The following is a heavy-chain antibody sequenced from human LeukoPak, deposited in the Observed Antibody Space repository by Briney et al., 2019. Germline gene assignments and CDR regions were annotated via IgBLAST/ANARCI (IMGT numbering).Heavy chain of an antibody. CDR1: GGSISSGGYY. Sequence: ASETLSLTCTVSGGSISSGGYYWSWIRQHPGKGLEWIGYIYYSGSTYYNPSLKSRVTISVDTSKNQFSLKLSSVTAADTAVYYCARVSHDYGDYSVGYPAYWYFDLWGRGTLVTVSS. V-gene: IGHV4-31*03. CDR3: ARVSHDYGDYSVGYPAYWYFDL. CDR2: IYYSGST. D-gene: IGHD4-17*01. J-gene: IGHJ2*01.